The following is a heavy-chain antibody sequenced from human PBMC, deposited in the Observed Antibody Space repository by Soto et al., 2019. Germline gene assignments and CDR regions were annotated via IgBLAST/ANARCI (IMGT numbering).Heavy chain of an antibody. V-gene: IGHV3-49*03. CDR1: GFTFGDYA. D-gene: IGHD1-26*01. J-gene: IGHJ4*02. CDR3: TRRDSGSYSGYFDY. CDR2: IRSKAYGGTT. Sequence: SLRLSCTASGFTFGDYAMSWFRQAPGKGLEWVGFIRSKAYGGTTEYAASVKGRFTISRDDSKSIAYLQMNSLKTEDTAVYYCTRRDSGSYSGYFDYWGQGTLVTVSS.